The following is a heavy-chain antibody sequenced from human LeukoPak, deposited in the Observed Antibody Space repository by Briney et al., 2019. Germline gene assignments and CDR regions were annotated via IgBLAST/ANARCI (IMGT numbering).Heavy chain of an antibody. V-gene: IGHV4-30-2*01. J-gene: IGHJ5*02. Sequence: SETLSLTCAVSGGSIGSGGYSWSWIRQPPGKGLEWIGYIYHSGSTYYNPSLKSRVTISVDRSKNQFSLKLSSVTAADTAVYYCARSSLGYAQGRFDPWGQGTLVTVSS. D-gene: IGHD2-2*01. CDR1: GGSIGSGGYS. CDR2: IYHSGST. CDR3: ARSSLGYAQGRFDP.